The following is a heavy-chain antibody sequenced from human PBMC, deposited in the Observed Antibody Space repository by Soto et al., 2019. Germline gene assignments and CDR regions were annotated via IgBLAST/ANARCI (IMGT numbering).Heavy chain of an antibody. CDR1: GGSISSGGYY. V-gene: IGHV4-31*03. CDR3: ARGIPRLTIAAAGHGWFDP. J-gene: IGHJ5*02. CDR2: IYYSGST. D-gene: IGHD6-13*01. Sequence: PSETLSLTCTVSGGSISSGGYYWSWIRQHPGKGLEWIGYIYYSGSTYYNPSLKSRVTISVDTSKNQFSLKLSSVTAADTAVYYCARGIPRLTIAAAGHGWFDPWGQGTLVTVSS.